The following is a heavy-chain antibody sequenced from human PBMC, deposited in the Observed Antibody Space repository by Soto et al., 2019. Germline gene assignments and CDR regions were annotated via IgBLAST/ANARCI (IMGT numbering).Heavy chain of an antibody. Sequence: EVQLLESGGGWLQPGGSLRLSCAASGFTFSSYAMNWVRQAPGKGLEWVSGITGSGAGSYYSDSVKGRFTISRDNSKNTLYLQMNSLRAEDTAVYYCAKAYSNSCPNDWFDPWGQGTLVTVSS. CDR3: AKAYSNSCPNDWFDP. CDR1: GFTFSSYA. J-gene: IGHJ5*02. D-gene: IGHD1-26*01. CDR2: ITGSGAGS. V-gene: IGHV3-23*01.